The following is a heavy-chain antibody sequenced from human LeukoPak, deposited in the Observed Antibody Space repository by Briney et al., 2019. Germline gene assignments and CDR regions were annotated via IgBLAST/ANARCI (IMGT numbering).Heavy chain of an antibody. J-gene: IGHJ5*02. CDR2: IYTGGST. Sequence: GGSLRLSCAVSGFTVSNYYMSWVRQAPGKGLEWVSVIYTGGSTHYAASVKGRFTISRDISKNSLFLQMNSLRADDTAVYYRARGHGAWGQGTLVTVSS. CDR1: GFTVSNYY. D-gene: IGHD5-24*01. V-gene: IGHV3-66*01. CDR3: ARGHGA.